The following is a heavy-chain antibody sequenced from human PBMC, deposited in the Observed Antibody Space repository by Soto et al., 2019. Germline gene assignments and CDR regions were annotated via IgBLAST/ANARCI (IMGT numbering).Heavy chain of an antibody. J-gene: IGHJ3*02. V-gene: IGHV1-69*06. CDR1: GGTFSSYA. CDR2: IIPIFGTA. D-gene: IGHD5-12*01. Sequence: QVQLVQSGAEVKKPGSSVKVSCKASGGTFSSYAISWVRQAPGQGLEWMGGIIPIFGTANYAQKFQGRVTITADKSTSTAYMELSSQRSEDTAVYYCARGRPVLAGYTSRGPAFDIWGQGRMVTVS. CDR3: ARGRPVLAGYTSRGPAFDI.